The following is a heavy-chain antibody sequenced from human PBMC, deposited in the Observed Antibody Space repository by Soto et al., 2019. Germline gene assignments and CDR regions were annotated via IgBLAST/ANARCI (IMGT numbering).Heavy chain of an antibody. V-gene: IGHV3-23*01. CDR2: FRESGGTT. CDR3: SKVGPYYNLNWFDP. D-gene: IGHD1-26*01. J-gene: IGHJ5*02. Sequence: PGGSLRLSCAASGFGFTFSTSAMSWVRQAPGKGLEWVSTFRESGGTTHYANSVKGRFTISRDTSKNMLYLQMNSLRAEDTAVYYCSKVGPYYNLNWFDPWGQRTLVTGSS. CDR1: GFGFTFSTSA.